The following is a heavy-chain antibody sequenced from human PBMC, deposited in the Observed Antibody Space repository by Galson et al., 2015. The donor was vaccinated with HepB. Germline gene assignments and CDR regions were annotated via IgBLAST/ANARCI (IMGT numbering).Heavy chain of an antibody. J-gene: IGHJ6*03. CDR3: ARGVLWFTLALWYMDV. CDR2: INHSGST. CDR1: GGSFSGYY. D-gene: IGHD3-10*01. Sequence: LSLTCAVYGGSFSGYYWSWIRQPPGKGLEWIGEINHSGSTNYNPSLKSRVTISVDTSKNQFSLKLSSVTAADTAVYYCARGVLWFTLALWYMDVWGKGTTVTVSS. V-gene: IGHV4-34*01.